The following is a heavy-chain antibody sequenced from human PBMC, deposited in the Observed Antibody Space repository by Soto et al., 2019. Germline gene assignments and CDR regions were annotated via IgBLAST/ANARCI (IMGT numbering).Heavy chain of an antibody. CDR2: ISGSGGST. Sequence: EVQVLESGGGLVQPGGSLRLSCAASGFTFSSYAMSWVRQAPGKGLEWVLAISGSGGSTYYADSVKGRFTISRDNSQNTLYLQVNSLTAEDTAVYFCAKAIRAYSYGWEAFDIWGQGTMVTVSS. D-gene: IGHD5-18*01. CDR1: GFTFSSYA. CDR3: AKAIRAYSYGWEAFDI. V-gene: IGHV3-23*01. J-gene: IGHJ3*02.